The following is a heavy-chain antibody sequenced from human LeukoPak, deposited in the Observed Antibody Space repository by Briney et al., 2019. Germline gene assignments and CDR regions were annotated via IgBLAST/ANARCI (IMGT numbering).Heavy chain of an antibody. D-gene: IGHD6-13*01. CDR2: ISSNGGST. CDR3: ARWTAAGDRALSHDY. CDR1: GFTFSSYA. Sequence: GGSLRLSCAASGFTFSSYAMHWVRQAPGKGLEYVSAISSNGGSTYYANSVKGRFTISRDSSKNTLYLQMGSLRAEDMAVYYCARWTAAGDRALSHDYWGQGTLVTVSS. J-gene: IGHJ4*02. V-gene: IGHV3-64*01.